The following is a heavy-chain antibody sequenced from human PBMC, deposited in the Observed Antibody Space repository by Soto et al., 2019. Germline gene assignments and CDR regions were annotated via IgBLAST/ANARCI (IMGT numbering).Heavy chain of an antibody. V-gene: IGHV4-39*01. CDR1: GVSISSGSYY. Sequence: SETLSLTCTVSGVSISSGSYYWGWIRQPPGKGLEWIGSIYYSGSTYYNPSLKSRVTISVDTSKNQFSMKLTSVTAADTAVYFCARRGDTAINFDYWGQGTLVTVSS. CDR2: IYYSGST. CDR3: ARRGDTAINFDY. D-gene: IGHD5-18*01. J-gene: IGHJ4*02.